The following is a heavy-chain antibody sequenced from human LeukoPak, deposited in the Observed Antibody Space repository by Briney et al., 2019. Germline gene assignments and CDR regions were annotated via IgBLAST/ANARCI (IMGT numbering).Heavy chain of an antibody. J-gene: IGHJ4*02. CDR3: ASSSGWSQIVDY. V-gene: IGHV3-23*01. D-gene: IGHD6-19*01. CDR1: GFTFSSYA. CDR2: ISGSGGTT. Sequence: GGSLRLSCAASGFTFSSYAVNWVRQAPGKGLEWVSAISGSGGTTYYADSVKGRFTISRDNSKNTLYLQMNSLRAEDTAVYYCASSSGWSQIVDYWGQGTLVTVSS.